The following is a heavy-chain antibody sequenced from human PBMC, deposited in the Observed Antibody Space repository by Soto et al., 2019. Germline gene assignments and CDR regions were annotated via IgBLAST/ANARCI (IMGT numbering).Heavy chain of an antibody. CDR1: GGSISTVNYW. CDR3: ARGPAGGQGGP. D-gene: IGHD3-16*01. V-gene: IGHV4-30-4*01. J-gene: IGHJ4*01. CDR2: IYNGGST. Sequence: QVQLQESGPGLVKPSQTLSLTCTVSGGSISTVNYWWSWIRQSPDMGLEWIGHIYNGGSTYNNPSLESRGYLSVDQSKEQLSLTLGSVSAAGPGVYLCARGPAGGQGGPRGQGTLVPLSS.